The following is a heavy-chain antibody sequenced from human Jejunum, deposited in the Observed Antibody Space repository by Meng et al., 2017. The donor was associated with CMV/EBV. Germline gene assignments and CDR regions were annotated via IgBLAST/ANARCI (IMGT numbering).Heavy chain of an antibody. D-gene: IGHD4/OR15-4a*01. Sequence: FTFNNYWMRWVSQAPGKGLEWVANIKQDGSEKYYVDSVKGRFTISRDNAKNSLYLQMNSLRAEDTAFYYCARVNDYGGAHYGMDVWGQGTTVTVSS. CDR3: ARVNDYGGAHYGMDV. J-gene: IGHJ6*02. V-gene: IGHV3-7*01. CDR1: FTFNNYW. CDR2: IKQDGSEK.